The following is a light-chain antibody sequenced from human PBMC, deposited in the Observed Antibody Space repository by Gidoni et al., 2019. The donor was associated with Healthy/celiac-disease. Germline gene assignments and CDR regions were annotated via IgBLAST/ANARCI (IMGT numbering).Light chain of an antibody. V-gene: IGLV2-14*01. CDR3: SSYTSSSTLVV. J-gene: IGLJ2*01. CDR2: DVS. Sequence: QSALTQPAPVSASPGQSITISCTGTSRDVGGYNYVSWYQQHPGKAPKLMIYDVSNRPSGVSNRFSGSKSGNTASLTISGLQAEDEADYYCSSYTSSSTLVVFGGGTKLTVL. CDR1: SRDVGGYNY.